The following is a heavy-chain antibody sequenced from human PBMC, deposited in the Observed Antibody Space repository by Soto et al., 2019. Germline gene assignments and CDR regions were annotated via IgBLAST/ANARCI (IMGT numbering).Heavy chain of an antibody. CDR1: GGSFSGYY. D-gene: IGHD6-13*01. CDR3: ARGSIGSSWYGNYYYYGMDV. CDR2: INHSGST. Sequence: SETLSLTCXVYGGSFSGYYWSWIRQPPGKGLEWIGEINHSGSTNYNPSLKSRVTISVDTSKNQFSLKLSSVTAADTAVYYCARGSIGSSWYGNYYYYGMDVWGQGTTVTVSS. V-gene: IGHV4-34*01. J-gene: IGHJ6*02.